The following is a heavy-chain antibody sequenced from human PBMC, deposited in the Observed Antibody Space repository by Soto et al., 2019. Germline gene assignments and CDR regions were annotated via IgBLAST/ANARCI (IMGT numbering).Heavy chain of an antibody. D-gene: IGHD4-17*01. V-gene: IGHV4-34*01. CDR2: INHSGST. CDR3: ARGPDDGDYPRS. J-gene: IGHJ4*02. Sequence: SETLSLTCAVYGGSFSCYYWSWIRQPPGKGLEWIGEINHSGSTNYNPSLKSRVTISVDTSKNQFSLKLSSVTAADTAVYYCARGPDDGDYPRSWGQGTLVTVSS. CDR1: GGSFSCYY.